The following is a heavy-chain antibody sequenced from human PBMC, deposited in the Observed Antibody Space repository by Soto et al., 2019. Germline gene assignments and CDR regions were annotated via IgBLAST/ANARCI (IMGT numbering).Heavy chain of an antibody. J-gene: IGHJ4*02. V-gene: IGHV1-69*13. CDR3: ARADREYYYDSSGYYYGY. Sequence: GASVKVSCKASGGTFSSYAISWVRQAPGQGLEWMGGIIPIFGTANYAQKFQGRVTITADESTSTAYMELSSLRSEDTAVYYCARADREYYYDSSGYYYGYWGQGTLVTVSS. D-gene: IGHD3-22*01. CDR2: IIPIFGTA. CDR1: GGTFSSYA.